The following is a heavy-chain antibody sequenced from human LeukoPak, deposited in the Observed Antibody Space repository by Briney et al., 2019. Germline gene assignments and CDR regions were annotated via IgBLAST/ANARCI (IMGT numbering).Heavy chain of an antibody. V-gene: IGHV3-23*01. CDR3: AKDRRGLEGAQAH. CDR1: GFTFSRYA. D-gene: IGHD1-26*01. J-gene: IGHJ4*02. CDR2: FSGSGGST. Sequence: GGSLRLSCAASGFTFSRYAMSWVRQAPGKGLECIAGFSGSGGSTYYADSVKGRFTISRDNSKNTLYLQMNSLRAEDTAVYYCAKDRRGLEGAQAHWGQGTLVTVSS.